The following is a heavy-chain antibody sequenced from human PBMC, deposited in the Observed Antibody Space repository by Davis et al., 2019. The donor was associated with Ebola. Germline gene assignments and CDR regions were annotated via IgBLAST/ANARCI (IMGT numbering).Heavy chain of an antibody. CDR2: ISTSSSFI. CDR3: ATRYSNSDGALDI. V-gene: IGHV3-48*01. Sequence: GGSLRLSCAASGFTFSSNSMNWVRQAPGKGLEWVSYISTSSSFIRYADSVKGRFTISRDNSKDTLFLQMTSLRVEDTAIYYCATRYSNSDGALDIWGQGTWVTVSS. CDR1: GFTFSSNS. J-gene: IGHJ3*02. D-gene: IGHD2-21*01.